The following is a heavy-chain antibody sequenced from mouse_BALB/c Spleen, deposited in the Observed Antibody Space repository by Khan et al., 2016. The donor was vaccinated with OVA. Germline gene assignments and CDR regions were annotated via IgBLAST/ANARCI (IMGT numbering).Heavy chain of an antibody. Sequence: QIQLVQSGPGLVAPSQSLSITCTVSGFSLSNYGIHWVRQPPGKGLEWLGVIWTGGITNYNSALMSRLSISKDNSKSQVFLKMNRLQTDDTAIYYCARSYDYDVGGFAYWGQGTLVTVS. CDR2: IWTGGIT. V-gene: IGHV2-9*02. CDR1: GFSLSNYG. J-gene: IGHJ3*01. D-gene: IGHD2-4*01. CDR3: ARSYDYDVGGFAY.